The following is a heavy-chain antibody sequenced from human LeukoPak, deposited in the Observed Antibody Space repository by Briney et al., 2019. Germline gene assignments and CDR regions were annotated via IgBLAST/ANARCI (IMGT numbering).Heavy chain of an antibody. D-gene: IGHD3-9*01. CDR1: GGSISSGSYY. Sequence: RPSQILSLTCTVSGGSISSGSYYWSWIRQPAGKGLEWIGRIYTSGSTNYNPSLKSRVTISVDTSKNQFSLKLSSVTAADTAVYYCARETETYYDILTGYSATDYWGQGTLVTVSS. J-gene: IGHJ4*02. CDR3: ARETETYYDILTGYSATDY. V-gene: IGHV4-61*02. CDR2: IYTSGST.